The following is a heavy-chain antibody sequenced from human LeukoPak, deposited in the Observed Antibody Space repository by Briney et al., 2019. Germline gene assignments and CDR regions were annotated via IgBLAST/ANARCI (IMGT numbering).Heavy chain of an antibody. CDR2: IIPIFGTA. D-gene: IGHD3-9*01. Sequence: SVKVSCKASGGTFSSYAISWVRQAPGQGLEWMGGIIPIFGTANYAQKFQGRVTITADDSTSTAYMELSSLRSEDTAVYYCARLDTDWLLTTYDAFDIWGQGTMVTVSS. CDR3: ARLDTDWLLTTYDAFDI. CDR1: GGTFSSYA. V-gene: IGHV1-69*13. J-gene: IGHJ3*02.